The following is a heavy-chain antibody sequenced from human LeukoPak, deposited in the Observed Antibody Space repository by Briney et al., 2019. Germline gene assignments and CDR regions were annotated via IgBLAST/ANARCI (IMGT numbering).Heavy chain of an antibody. CDR2: INPNSGGT. V-gene: IGHV1-2*02. CDR1: GYTFTGYY. J-gene: IGHJ4*02. CDR3: ARVRPLGYCSSTSCHPDY. Sequence: GASVKVSCKASGYTFTGYYMHWVRQAPGQGLEWMGWINPNSGGTNYAQKFQGRVTMTRDTSISTAYMELRSLRSDDTAVYYCARVRPLGYCSSTSCHPDYWGQGTLVTVSS. D-gene: IGHD2-2*01.